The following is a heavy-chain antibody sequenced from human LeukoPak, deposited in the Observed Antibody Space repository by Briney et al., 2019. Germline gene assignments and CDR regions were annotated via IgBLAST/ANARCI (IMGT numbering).Heavy chain of an antibody. CDR2: ISYDGSNK. J-gene: IGHJ3*02. V-gene: IGHV3-30*03. Sequence: GGSLRLSCAASGFTFSSYGMHWVRQAPGKGLEWVAVISYDGSNKYYADSVKGRFTISRDNAKNSLYLQMNSLRAEDTAVYYCARGKWELGAFDIWGQGTMVTVSS. CDR1: GFTFSSYG. D-gene: IGHD1-26*01. CDR3: ARGKWELGAFDI.